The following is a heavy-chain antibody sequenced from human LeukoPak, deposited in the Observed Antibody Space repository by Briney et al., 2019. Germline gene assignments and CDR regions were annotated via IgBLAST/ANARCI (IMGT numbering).Heavy chain of an antibody. D-gene: IGHD1-26*01. CDR3: ARESWELLSSYFDY. J-gene: IGHJ4*02. CDR2: IYYSGST. CDR1: GGSISSYY. V-gene: IGHV4-59*01. Sequence: SETLSLTCTVSGGSISSYYWSWIRQPPGKGLEWIGYIYYSGSTNYNPSLKSRVTISVDTSKNQFSLKLSSATAADTAVYYCARESWELLSSYFDYWGQGTLVTVSS.